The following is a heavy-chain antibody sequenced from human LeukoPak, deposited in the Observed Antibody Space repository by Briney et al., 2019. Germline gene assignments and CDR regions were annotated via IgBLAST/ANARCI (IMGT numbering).Heavy chain of an antibody. D-gene: IGHD2-2*02. CDR1: GFTFSSYG. CDR3: ANVGQLLYVY. J-gene: IGHJ4*02. Sequence: GGSLRLSCAASGFTFSSYGMHWVRQAPGKGLEWVAFIRYDGSSKYYADSVKGRLTISRDNSKNTLYLQMNSLRAEDTAVYYCANVGQLLYVYWGQGTLVTVSS. V-gene: IGHV3-30*02. CDR2: IRYDGSSK.